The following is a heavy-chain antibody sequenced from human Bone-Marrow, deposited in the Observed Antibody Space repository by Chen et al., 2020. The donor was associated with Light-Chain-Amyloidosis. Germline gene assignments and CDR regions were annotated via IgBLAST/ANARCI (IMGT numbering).Heavy chain of an antibody. CDR1: GFSFKTAW. V-gene: IGHV3-15*01. Sequence: EVQLVESGGGLVESGGSLRLSCAASGFSFKTAWMSWVRQAPGKGLEWVGRIKSKVHGGTTDYAAPVKGRFSSSRDDSRNTLYLQINSLKAEDAATYFCSAIVGAYDTFDFWGQGTTVTVSS. J-gene: IGHJ3*01. CDR3: SAIVGAYDTFDF. D-gene: IGHD1-26*01. CDR2: IKSKVHGGTT.